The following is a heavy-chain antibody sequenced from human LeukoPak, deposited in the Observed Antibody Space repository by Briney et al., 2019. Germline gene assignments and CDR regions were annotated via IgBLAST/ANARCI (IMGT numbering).Heavy chain of an antibody. CDR2: ISVSGNT. D-gene: IGHD1/OR15-1a*01. Sequence: GGSLRLSCAASGFTLSSYAMSWVRQGPGKGLEWVSAISVSGNTYHADSVKGRFTISRDSSKNTLYLQMNSLRAGDAAVYYCARQRVMLTGTGGTWIDPWGQGTLVTVSS. J-gene: IGHJ5*02. CDR1: GFTLSSYA. CDR3: ARQRVMLTGTGGTWIDP. V-gene: IGHV3-23*01.